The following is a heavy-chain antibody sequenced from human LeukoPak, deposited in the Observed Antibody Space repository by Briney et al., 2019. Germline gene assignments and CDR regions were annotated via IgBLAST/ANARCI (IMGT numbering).Heavy chain of an antibody. CDR1: GYTCTSYA. CDR3: ARGVAAAGNFDY. CDR2: INAGNGNT. Sequence: GASVKVSCKASGYTCTSYAMHWVRQAPGQRLEWMGWINAGNGNTKYSQKFQGRVTITRDTSASTAYMELSSLRSEDTAVYYCARGVAAAGNFDYWGQGTLVTVSS. J-gene: IGHJ4*02. D-gene: IGHD6-13*01. V-gene: IGHV1-3*01.